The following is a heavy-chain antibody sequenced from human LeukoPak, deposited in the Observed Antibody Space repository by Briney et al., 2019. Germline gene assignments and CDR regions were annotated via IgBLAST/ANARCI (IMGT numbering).Heavy chain of an antibody. J-gene: IGHJ4*02. D-gene: IGHD3-10*01. V-gene: IGHV1-8*01. CDR1: GYTFTSYE. CDR2: MNPNSGNT. CDR3: ARGDYYGSGSYCYFDY. Sequence: ASVKVSCKASGYTFTSYEINWARQATGQGLEWMGWMNPNSGNTGYAQKFQGRVTMTRNTSISTAYMELSSLRSEDTAVYYCARGDYYGSGSYCYFDYWGQGTLVTVSS.